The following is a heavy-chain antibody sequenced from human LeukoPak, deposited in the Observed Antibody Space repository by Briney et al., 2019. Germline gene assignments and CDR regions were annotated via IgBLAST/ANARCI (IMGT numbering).Heavy chain of an antibody. CDR1: GFTFSNYW. Sequence: GGSLRLSCAASGFTFSNYWMTWARQAPGKGLEWVANIKHDGSDKYYVDSVKGRFTISRDNAKNSLYLQMNNLRAEDTAVYYCAREGDSSGYYSDYWGQGTLVTVSS. V-gene: IGHV3-7*01. CDR3: AREGDSSGYYSDY. J-gene: IGHJ4*02. CDR2: IKHDGSDK. D-gene: IGHD3-22*01.